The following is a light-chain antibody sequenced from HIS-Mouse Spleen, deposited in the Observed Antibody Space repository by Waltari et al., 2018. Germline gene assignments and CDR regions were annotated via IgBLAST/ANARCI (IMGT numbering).Light chain of an antibody. V-gene: IGLV2-18*02. Sequence: QSALTQPPSVSGSPGQSVPISCTGTSSDVGSSNRVPRYQQPPGPAPKLMIYEVSNRPSGVPDRFSGSKSGNTASLTISGLQAEDEADYYCSSYTSSSTFVVFGGGTKLTVL. CDR1: SSDVGSSNR. CDR2: EVS. J-gene: IGLJ2*01. CDR3: SSYTSSSTFVV.